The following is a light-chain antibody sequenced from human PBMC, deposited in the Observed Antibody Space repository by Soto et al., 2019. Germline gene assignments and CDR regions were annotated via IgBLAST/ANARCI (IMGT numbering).Light chain of an antibody. V-gene: IGKV3-15*01. Sequence: IVLKQSPATLSLSPGDRATLSCRASQSVGTYLGWFQQKPGQAPRLLIYGASTRATGISARFSGGGSGTEFTLTISSLQSEDFAVYYCQQYNNWPWTFGQGTKVDIK. CDR1: QSVGTY. J-gene: IGKJ1*01. CDR3: QQYNNWPWT. CDR2: GAS.